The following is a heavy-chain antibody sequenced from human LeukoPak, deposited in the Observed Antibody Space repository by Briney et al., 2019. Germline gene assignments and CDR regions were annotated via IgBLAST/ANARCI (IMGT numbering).Heavy chain of an antibody. V-gene: IGHV3-23*01. Sequence: GGSLRLSCAASGFTFGSYAMSWVRQAPGKGLEWVSAISGSGGSTYYADSVKGRFTISRDNSKNTLYLQMNSLRAEDTAVYYCAKVGYSSGWYAQYYFDYWGQGTLVTVSS. D-gene: IGHD6-19*01. J-gene: IGHJ4*02. CDR2: ISGSGGST. CDR1: GFTFGSYA. CDR3: AKVGYSSGWYAQYYFDY.